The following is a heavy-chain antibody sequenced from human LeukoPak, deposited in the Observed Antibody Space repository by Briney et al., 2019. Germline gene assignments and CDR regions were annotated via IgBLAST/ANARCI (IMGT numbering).Heavy chain of an antibody. CDR2: ISNSGTYI. V-gene: IGHV3-21*01. CDR3: AREQSYSEEIVVVNPPFDY. J-gene: IGHJ4*02. CDR1: GLTLSTYG. Sequence: GGSLRLSCAASGLTLSTYGMNWVRQAPGKGLEWVSSISNSGTYIYFADSVNGRFTISRDNAKNSLYLQMNSLRAEDTALYYCAREQSYSEEIVVVNPPFDYWGQGTLVTVSS. D-gene: IGHD2-21*01.